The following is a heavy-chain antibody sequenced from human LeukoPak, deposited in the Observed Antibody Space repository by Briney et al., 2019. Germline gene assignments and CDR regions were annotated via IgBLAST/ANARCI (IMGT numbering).Heavy chain of an antibody. V-gene: IGHV3-21*06. D-gene: IGHD5-24*01. J-gene: IGHJ3*02. CDR2: ISSTSSYI. Sequence: GGSLRLSCAASGFTFSSYSMNWVRQAPGKGLEWVSSISSTSSYIYYADSVKGRFTIFRDNAKNSLYLQMNSLRAEDTAVYYCARDAEMATGEAFDIWGQGTMVTVSS. CDR1: GFTFSSYS. CDR3: ARDAEMATGEAFDI.